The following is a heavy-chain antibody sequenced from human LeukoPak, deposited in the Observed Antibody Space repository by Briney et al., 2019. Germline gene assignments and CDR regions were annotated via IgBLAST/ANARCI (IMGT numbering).Heavy chain of an antibody. V-gene: IGHV3-72*01. CDR2: TRNKANSYTT. D-gene: IGHD2-2*01. J-gene: IGHJ4*02. CDR1: GFTLSDHY. Sequence: GGSLRLSCAASGFTLSDHYMVWVRQAPGKGLEWVGRTRNKANSYTTDYAASAKGRFTISRDDSKSSLYLQMNSLKTEDTAVYYCARDTSVSFDYWGRGTLVTVSS. CDR3: ARDTSVSFDY.